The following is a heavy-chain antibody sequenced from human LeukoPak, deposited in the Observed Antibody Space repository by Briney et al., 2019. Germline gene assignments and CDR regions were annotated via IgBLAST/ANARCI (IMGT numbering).Heavy chain of an antibody. Sequence: GASVKVSCKASNYTYTDYGINWVRQAPGQGLEWVGWISAFNDHTYYGQKFQGRITMTTDAPTTTAHMELRSLRSDDTAVYYCARALAVTGRGPRDFDFWGQGTLVTVSS. CDR2: ISAFNDHT. D-gene: IGHD6-19*01. CDR3: ARALAVTGRGPRDFDF. CDR1: NYTYTDYG. V-gene: IGHV1-18*01. J-gene: IGHJ4*02.